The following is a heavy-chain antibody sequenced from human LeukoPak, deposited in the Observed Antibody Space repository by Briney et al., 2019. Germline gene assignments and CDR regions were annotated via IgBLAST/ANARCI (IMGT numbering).Heavy chain of an antibody. J-gene: IGHJ3*02. D-gene: IGHD4-23*01. CDR1: GYTFTGYY. CDR2: INPNSGGT. V-gene: IGHV1-2*02. CDR3: ARELGHYGGNHAFDI. Sequence: GASVKVSSKASGYTFTGYYMHGVRQAPGQGLEWMGWINPNSGGTNYAQKFQGRVNMTRNTSISTAYMELSRLRSDDTAVYYCARELGHYGGNHAFDISRQAKKLTVSP.